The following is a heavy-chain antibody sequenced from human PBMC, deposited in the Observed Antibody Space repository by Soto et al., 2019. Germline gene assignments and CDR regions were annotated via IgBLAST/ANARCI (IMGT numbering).Heavy chain of an antibody. V-gene: IGHV1-18*01. J-gene: IGHJ4*02. CDR3: ARGRYGDY. CDR2: ISAHNGNT. Sequence: QVHLVQSGAEVKKPGASVKVSCKGSGYAFTTYGITWVRQAPGQGLEWMGWISAHNGNTNYAQKLQGRVTVTRDTSTSTAYMELRSLRSDDTAVYYCARGRYGDYWGQVALVTVSS. CDR1: GYAFTTYG. D-gene: IGHD1-1*01.